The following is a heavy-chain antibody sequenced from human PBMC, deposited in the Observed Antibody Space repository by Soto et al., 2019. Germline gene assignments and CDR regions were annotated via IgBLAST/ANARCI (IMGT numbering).Heavy chain of an antibody. D-gene: IGHD3-9*01. CDR1: GFTFSSYS. CDR3: ARDRIYYDILTGYYILDAFAI. V-gene: IGHV3-21*01. Sequence: PGGSLRLSCAASGFTFSSYSMNWVRQAPGKGLEWVSSISSSSSYIYYADSVKGRFTISRDNAKNSLYLQMNSLRAEDTAVYYCARDRIYYDILTGYYILDAFAIWGQGTMVTVSS. J-gene: IGHJ3*02. CDR2: ISSSSSYI.